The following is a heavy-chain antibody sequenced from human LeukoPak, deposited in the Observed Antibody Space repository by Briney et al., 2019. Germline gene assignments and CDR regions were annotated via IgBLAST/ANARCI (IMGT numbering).Heavy chain of an antibody. D-gene: IGHD6-6*01. V-gene: IGHV3-15*01. CDR3: TTLVF. CDR1: GFSFRKIW. J-gene: IGHJ4*02. CDR2: IKSKSDGETT. Sequence: PGGSLRLSCAASGFSFRKIWMSWVRQAPGKGLEWVGRIKSKSDGETTGYAAFVQGRFTISRDDSKNTLYLDMNSLETEDTAVYYCTTLVFWGQGTPVIVSS.